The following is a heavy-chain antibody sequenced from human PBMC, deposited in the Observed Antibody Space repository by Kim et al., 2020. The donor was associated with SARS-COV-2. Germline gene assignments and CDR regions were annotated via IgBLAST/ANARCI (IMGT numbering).Heavy chain of an antibody. CDR1: GYSFTSYW. J-gene: IGHJ6*02. D-gene: IGHD3-10*01. CDR2: IDPSDSYT. CDR3: ARQVGRKHGAGIILPGGVDV. Sequence: GESLKISCKGSGYSFTSYWISWVRQMPGKGLEWMGRIDPSDSYTNYSPSFQGHVTISADKSISTAYLQWSSLKASDTAMYYCARQVGRKHGAGIILPGGVDVWGQGTTVTVSS. V-gene: IGHV5-10-1*01.